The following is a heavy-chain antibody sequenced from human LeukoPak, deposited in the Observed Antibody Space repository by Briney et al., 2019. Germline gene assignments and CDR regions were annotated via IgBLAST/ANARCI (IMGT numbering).Heavy chain of an antibody. V-gene: IGHV4-34*01. Sequence: TSETLSLTCAAYGGSFSGYYWSWIRQPPGKGLEWIGEINHSGSTNYNPSLKSRVTISVDTSKNQFSLKLSSVTAADTAVYYCARGFSRPRWFDPWGQGTLVTVSS. J-gene: IGHJ5*02. CDR3: ARGFSRPRWFDP. CDR2: INHSGST. D-gene: IGHD2/OR15-2a*01. CDR1: GGSFSGYY.